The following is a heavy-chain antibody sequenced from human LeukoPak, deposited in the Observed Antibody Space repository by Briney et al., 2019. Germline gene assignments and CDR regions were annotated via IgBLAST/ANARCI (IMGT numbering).Heavy chain of an antibody. J-gene: IGHJ1*01. Sequence: GGSLRLSCAASGFIVSSNYMSWVRQAPGKGLEWVSRFKSKTDGGTIDYAAPVSGRFTISRDDSKNTLYLQMNSLETEDTAVYYCTTSYYDSSGYRHWGQGTLVTVSS. CDR1: GFIVSSNY. V-gene: IGHV3-15*01. CDR2: FKSKTDGGTI. D-gene: IGHD3-22*01. CDR3: TTSYYDSSGYRH.